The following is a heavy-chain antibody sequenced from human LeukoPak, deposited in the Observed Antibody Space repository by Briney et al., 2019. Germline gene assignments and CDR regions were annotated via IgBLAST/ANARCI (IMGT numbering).Heavy chain of an antibody. D-gene: IGHD5-18*01. CDR3: ARGRDTAMVTSLGYFDY. J-gene: IGHJ4*02. CDR1: GGPFSSYA. V-gene: IGHV1-69*04. CDR2: IIPIFGIA. Sequence: SVKVSCKASGGPFSSYAISWVRPAPGQGLEWMGRIIPIFGIANYSQKFQGRVTITADKSTSTAYMELSSLRSEDTAVYYCARGRDTAMVTSLGYFDYWGQGTLVTVSS.